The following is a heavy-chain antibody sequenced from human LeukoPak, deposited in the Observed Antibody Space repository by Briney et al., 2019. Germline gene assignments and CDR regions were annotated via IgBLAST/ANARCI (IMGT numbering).Heavy chain of an antibody. CDR3: ARDNPSSGWFKGEFDY. CDR1: GFTFSTYW. Sequence: GGSLRLSCAASGFTFSTYWMSWVRQAPGKGLEWVANIKQDESEKYYVDSVKGRFTISRDNAKNSLYLQMNSLRAEDTAVYYCARDNPSSGWFKGEFDYWGQGTLVTVSS. D-gene: IGHD6-19*01. V-gene: IGHV3-7*01. J-gene: IGHJ4*02. CDR2: IKQDESEK.